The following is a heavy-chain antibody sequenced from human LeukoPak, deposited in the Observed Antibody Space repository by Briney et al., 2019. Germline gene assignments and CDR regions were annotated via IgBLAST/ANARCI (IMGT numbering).Heavy chain of an antibody. V-gene: IGHV3-74*01. J-gene: IGHJ4*02. D-gene: IGHD3-9*01. CDR3: ARDFDMGITPGDDFDF. CDR2: ITSDGSAT. Sequence: PGGSLRLSCAVSGFTFSSYWMHWVRQGPGKGLAWVSRITSDGSATDYADSVKGRFTISRDNAKNTLYLHMDSLRAEDTAVYYCARDFDMGITPGDDFDFWGQGTLVTVSS. CDR1: GFTFSSYW.